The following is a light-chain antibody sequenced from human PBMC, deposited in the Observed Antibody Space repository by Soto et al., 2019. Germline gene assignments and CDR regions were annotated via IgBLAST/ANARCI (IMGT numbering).Light chain of an antibody. V-gene: IGKV1-33*01. Sequence: DIQMTQSPSSLSASVGDRVTITCQASQDIRNYLNWYQQKPGKATKLLIYDASNLETGVPSRFSGSGSGTDFTFTISSLQPEDIAAYYCQQYENVPITLGQGTRLEIK. CDR1: QDIRNY. J-gene: IGKJ5*01. CDR2: DAS. CDR3: QQYENVPIT.